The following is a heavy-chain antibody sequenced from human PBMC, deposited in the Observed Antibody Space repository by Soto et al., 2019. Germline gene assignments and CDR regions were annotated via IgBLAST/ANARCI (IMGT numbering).Heavy chain of an antibody. CDR1: GGSINSYY. V-gene: IGHV4-59*01. CDR2: IYYSGST. Sequence: SETLSLTCSVFGGSINSYYWSWIRQPPGKGLEWIGCIYYSGSTNYNPSLKSRVTISVDTSKNQFSLKLSSVTAADTAVYYCARHQRIGGLDVWGQGTTVTVSS. D-gene: IGHD1-1*01. J-gene: IGHJ6*02. CDR3: ARHQRIGGLDV.